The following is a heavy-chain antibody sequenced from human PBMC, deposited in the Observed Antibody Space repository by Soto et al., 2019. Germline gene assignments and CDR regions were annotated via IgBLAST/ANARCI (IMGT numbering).Heavy chain of an antibody. Sequence: AWSLRHSWSASVFTFSSYSMNLVLNTPGKGLEWVSSISSSSSYIYYADSVKGRFTISRDNAKNSLYLQMNSLRAEDTAVYYCARDQDGYSTYGMDVWGQGTTVTVSS. CDR1: VFTFSSYS. CDR2: ISSSSSYI. V-gene: IGHV3-21*01. CDR3: ARDQDGYSTYGMDV. D-gene: IGHD5-18*01. J-gene: IGHJ6*02.